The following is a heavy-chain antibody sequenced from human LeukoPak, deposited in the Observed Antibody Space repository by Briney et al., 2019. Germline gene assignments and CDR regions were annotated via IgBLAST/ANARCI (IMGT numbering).Heavy chain of an antibody. J-gene: IGHJ4*02. Sequence: GGSLRLSCAAFGFTFSDYWMTWVRQAPGKGLEWVANIKPDGSEKYYVDSVRGRFTISRDNAKNSLYLQMNSLSAEDTAVYYCARVVGGMTGADYWGQGTLVTVSS. V-gene: IGHV3-7*01. D-gene: IGHD3-9*01. CDR2: IKPDGSEK. CDR3: ARVVGGMTGADY. CDR1: GFTFSDYW.